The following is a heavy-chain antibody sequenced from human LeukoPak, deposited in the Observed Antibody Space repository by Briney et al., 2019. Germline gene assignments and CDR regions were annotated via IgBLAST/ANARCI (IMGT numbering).Heavy chain of an antibody. Sequence: PGGSLRLSCAASGFTFSSYGMHWVRQAPGKGLEWVAVIWYDGSNKYYADSVKGRFTISRDNSKNTLYLQMNSLRAEDTAVYYCARGNGYGYGYLDYWGQGTLVTVSS. J-gene: IGHJ4*02. CDR2: IWYDGSNK. CDR3: ARGNGYGYGYLDY. V-gene: IGHV3-33*01. CDR1: GFTFSSYG. D-gene: IGHD5-18*01.